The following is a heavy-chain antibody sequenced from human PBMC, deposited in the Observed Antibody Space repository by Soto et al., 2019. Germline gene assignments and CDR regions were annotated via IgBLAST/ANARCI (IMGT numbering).Heavy chain of an antibody. Sequence: SETLSLTCAVYGGSFSGYYWSWIRQPPGKGLEWIGEINHSGSTNYNPSLKSRVTISVDTSKNQFSLKLSSVTAADTAVYYCARAGLDDYIWGSYRWSPGAFDIWGQGTMVTVSS. CDR2: INHSGST. D-gene: IGHD3-16*02. V-gene: IGHV4-34*01. J-gene: IGHJ3*02. CDR3: ARAGLDDYIWGSYRWSPGAFDI. CDR1: GGSFSGYY.